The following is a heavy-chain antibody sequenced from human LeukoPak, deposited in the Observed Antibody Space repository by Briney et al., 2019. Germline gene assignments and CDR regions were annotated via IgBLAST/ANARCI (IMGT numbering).Heavy chain of an antibody. V-gene: IGHV1-8*01. Sequence: ASVKVSCKASGYTFTSYDINWVRQTTGQGLEWMGWMNPNSGNTGYAQKFQGRVTMTRNTSISTAYMELSSLRSEDTAVYYCARVPTGGYDFGWVLYYYYYMDVWGKGTTVTVSS. J-gene: IGHJ6*03. CDR1: GYTFTSYD. D-gene: IGHD5-12*01. CDR2: MNPNSGNT. CDR3: ARVPTGGYDFGWVLYYYYYMDV.